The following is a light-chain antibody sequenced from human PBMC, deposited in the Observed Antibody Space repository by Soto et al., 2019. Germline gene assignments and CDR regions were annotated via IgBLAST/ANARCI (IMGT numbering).Light chain of an antibody. CDR2: GAS. J-gene: IGKJ1*01. CDR3: QQYGSSPWT. Sequence: EIVLTQSPVTLSLSPGERATLSCRASQSVSNNYLAWYQQKPGQAPRLLIYGASNRATGIPDRFSGSGSGTDFTLTISRLEPEDFALYYCQQYGSSPWTFGQGTKVDIK. CDR1: QSVSNNY. V-gene: IGKV3-20*01.